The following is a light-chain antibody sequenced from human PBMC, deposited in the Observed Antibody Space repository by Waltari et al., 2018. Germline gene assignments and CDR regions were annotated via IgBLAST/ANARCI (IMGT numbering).Light chain of an antibody. Sequence: AIRMTQSPSSLSASTGDRVTITCRASQGISSYLGWYQQKPGQAPKLLIYAGSTLQSGVPSRFSGSGFGTDFTLTITCLQSEDFATYYCQQYYAYPGTFGQGTKVEI. CDR1: QGISSY. V-gene: IGKV1-8*01. J-gene: IGKJ1*01. CDR2: AGS. CDR3: QQYYAYPGT.